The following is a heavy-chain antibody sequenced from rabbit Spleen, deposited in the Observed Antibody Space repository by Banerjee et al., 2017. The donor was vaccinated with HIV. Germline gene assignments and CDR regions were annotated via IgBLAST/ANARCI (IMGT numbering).Heavy chain of an antibody. CDR3: ARDTGSSFSSYGMDL. V-gene: IGHV1S40*01. D-gene: IGHD8-1*01. CDR2: IASGSTGSA. J-gene: IGHJ6*01. Sequence: QSLEESGGDLVKPGASLTLTCAASGFSFTSNAYICWVRQAPGKGLEWIACIASGSTGSAYYATWAKGRFTCSKTSSTTVTLQMTSLTVADTATYFCARDTGSSFSSYGMDLWGQGTLVTVS. CDR1: GFSFTSNAY.